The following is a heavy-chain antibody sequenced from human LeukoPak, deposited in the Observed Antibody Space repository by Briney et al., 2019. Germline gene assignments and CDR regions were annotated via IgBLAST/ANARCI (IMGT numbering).Heavy chain of an antibody. V-gene: IGHV1-2*06. D-gene: IGHD1-26*01. Sequence: ASVKVSCKASGYTFTGYYMHWVRQAPGQGLEWMGRINPNNGGTNYAQKFQGRVTMTGGTSTSTAYMELSSLRSDDTAVYYCTRESGSYHGNDYWGQGTLVTVSS. CDR3: TRESGSYHGNDY. CDR2: INPNNGGT. J-gene: IGHJ4*02. CDR1: GYTFTGYY.